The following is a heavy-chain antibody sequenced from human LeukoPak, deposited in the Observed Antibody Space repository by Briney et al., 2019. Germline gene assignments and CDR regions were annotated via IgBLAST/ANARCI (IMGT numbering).Heavy chain of an antibody. J-gene: IGHJ4*02. Sequence: VGSLRLSCAASGFTFSSYSMNWVRQAPGKGLEWVSYISSSSSTIYYADSVKGRFTISRDNAKNSLYLQMNSLRAEDTAVYYCARAPAYYYDSSGYYYWGQGTLVTVSS. CDR1: GFTFSSYS. D-gene: IGHD3-22*01. CDR2: ISSSSSTI. V-gene: IGHV3-48*04. CDR3: ARAPAYYYDSSGYYY.